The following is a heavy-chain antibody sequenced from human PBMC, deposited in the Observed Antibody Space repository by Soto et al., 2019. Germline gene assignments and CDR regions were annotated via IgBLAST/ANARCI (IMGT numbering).Heavy chain of an antibody. CDR3: ARGWFGPDV. V-gene: IGHV3-74*01. J-gene: IGHJ6*04. CDR1: EFTFSGRS. Sequence: EVQLVESGGGLVQPGGSLRLSCAASEFTFSGRSVHWVRQAPGKGLVWVSGIDQVGTDSTYADSVKGRFTSSRDNAKNTVYLQMISLRVEDTAVYYCARGWFGPDVWGKGTTVTVSS. CDR2: IDQVGTDS. D-gene: IGHD3-10*01.